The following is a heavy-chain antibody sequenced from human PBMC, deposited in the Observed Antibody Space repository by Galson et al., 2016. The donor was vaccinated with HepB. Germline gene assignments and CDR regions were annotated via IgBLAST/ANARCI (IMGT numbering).Heavy chain of an antibody. CDR3: ARILNFYDGGATQRGYFFDY. CDR2: VNWNGGST. D-gene: IGHD3-22*01. Sequence: SLRLSCAASGFRFDDYAMSWVRQAPGKGLEWVSGVNWNGGSTGYADSVKGRFTISRDNAKNSLYLQMNNLRAEDTALYYCARILNFYDGGATQRGYFFDYWGRGILVTVSP. V-gene: IGHV3-20*04. J-gene: IGHJ4*02. CDR1: GFRFDDYA.